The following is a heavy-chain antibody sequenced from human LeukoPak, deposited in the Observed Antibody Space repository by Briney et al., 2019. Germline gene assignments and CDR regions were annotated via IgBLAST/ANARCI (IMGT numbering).Heavy chain of an antibody. CDR1: GFTFSSYS. V-gene: IGHV3-21*01. CDR2: ISSSSSYI. J-gene: IGHJ6*03. Sequence: GGSLRLSCAASGFTFSSYSMNWVRQAPGKGLEWVSSISSSSSYIYYADSVKGRFTISRDNAKNSLYLQMNSLRAEDTAVYYCARTARASYYYYYMDVWGKGTTVTVSS. CDR3: ARTARASYYYYYMDV.